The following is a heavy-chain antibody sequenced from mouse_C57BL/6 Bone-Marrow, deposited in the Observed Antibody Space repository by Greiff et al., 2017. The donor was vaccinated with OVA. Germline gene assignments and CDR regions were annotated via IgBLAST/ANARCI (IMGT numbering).Heavy chain of an antibody. Sequence: EVQVVESGGDLVKPGGSLKLSCAASGFTFSSYGMSWVRQTPDKRLEWVATISSGGSYTYYPDSVKGRFTISRDNAKSTLDLQMSSLKSEDTAMYYCARQDSNFDYWGQGTTLTVSS. J-gene: IGHJ2*01. CDR3: ARQDSNFDY. CDR2: ISSGGSYT. CDR1: GFTFSSYG. D-gene: IGHD2-5*01. V-gene: IGHV5-6*01.